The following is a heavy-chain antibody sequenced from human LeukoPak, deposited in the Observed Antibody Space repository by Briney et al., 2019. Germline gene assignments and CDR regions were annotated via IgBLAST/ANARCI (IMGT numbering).Heavy chain of an antibody. CDR2: IHHSMSP. J-gene: IGHJ4*02. Sequence: SETLSLTCTVSGGSITTYYWSWIRQPPGKGLELIGCIHHSMSPTNNPSLKSRVTMSVDTSKNQFSLKVSSVTAADTAVYYCARDILMVGATHYFDYWGQGTLVTVSS. CDR3: ARDILMVGATHYFDY. CDR1: GGSITTYY. D-gene: IGHD1-26*01. V-gene: IGHV4-59*01.